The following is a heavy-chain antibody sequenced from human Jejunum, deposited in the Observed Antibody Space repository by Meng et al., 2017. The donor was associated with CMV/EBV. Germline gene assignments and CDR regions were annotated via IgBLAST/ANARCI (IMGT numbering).Heavy chain of an antibody. D-gene: IGHD1-7*01. CDR2: IGSDSDI. V-gene: IGHV3-21*01. J-gene: IGHJ5*02. CDR1: GFTFTSYS. CDR3: ARGSNWNWNWFDP. Sequence: AASGFTFTSYSMNWVRQAPGKGLEWVSSIGSDSDIYYADSVKGRFTISRDNAKNSLYLQMNSLRAEDTAVYYCARGSNWNWNWFDPWGQGTLVTVSS.